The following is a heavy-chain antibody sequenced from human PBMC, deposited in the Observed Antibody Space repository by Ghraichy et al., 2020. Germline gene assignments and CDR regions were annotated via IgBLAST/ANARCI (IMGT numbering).Heavy chain of an antibody. D-gene: IGHD2-21*02. V-gene: IGHV3-23*01. CDR2: ISGSGGST. Sequence: GGSLRLSCAASGFPFSAYAMSWVRQAPGKGLEWVSDISGSGGSTNSAASVKGRFTISRDNSKNTLYLHMSSLRAEDTAVYYCAEWSTLTANWFDPRGQGTLVTVSS. CDR1: GFPFSAYA. CDR3: AEWSTLTANWFDP. J-gene: IGHJ5*02.